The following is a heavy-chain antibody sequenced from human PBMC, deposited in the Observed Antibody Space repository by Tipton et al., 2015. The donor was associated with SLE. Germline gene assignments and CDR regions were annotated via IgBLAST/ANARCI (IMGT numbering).Heavy chain of an antibody. V-gene: IGHV4-61*02. Sequence: TLSLTCTVSGGSISSGGYYWSWIRQPAGKGLEWIGRIYTSGSTNYNPSLKSRVTISVDTSKNQFSLKLSSVTAADTAVYYCARTPHYYGSGSRDYWGQGTLVTVSS. CDR3: ARTPHYYGSGSRDY. CDR1: GGSISSGGYY. J-gene: IGHJ4*02. CDR2: IYTSGST. D-gene: IGHD3-10*01.